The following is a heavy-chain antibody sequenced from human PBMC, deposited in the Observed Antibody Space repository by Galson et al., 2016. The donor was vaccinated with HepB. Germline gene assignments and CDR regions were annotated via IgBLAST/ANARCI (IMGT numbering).Heavy chain of an antibody. CDR2: VREGGTT. CDR3: ARGRRVRGVTTKFNWFDP. D-gene: IGHD3-10*01. V-gene: IGHV4-34*01. CDR1: DGSFSGYY. Sequence: SETLSLTCGVSDGSFSGYYWSWIRQSPGKGLEWIGEVREGGTTRYNPSLNTRISISLDTSKSQFSLTLTAVTPADAAVYYCARGRRVRGVTTKFNWFDPWGQGTLVTVSS. J-gene: IGHJ5*02.